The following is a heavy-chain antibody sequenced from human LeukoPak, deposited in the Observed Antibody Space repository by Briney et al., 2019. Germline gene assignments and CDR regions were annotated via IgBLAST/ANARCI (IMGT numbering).Heavy chain of an antibody. CDR3: AREVPPVAKYYFDY. D-gene: IGHD2-2*01. Sequence: GGSLRLSCAASGFTFNSYGRHWVREAPGKGLVWVAVIWYDQIKKNYADSVKGRFTISRDNSKNTLYLQMNSLRVEDTAVYYCAREVPPVAKYYFDYWGQGTLVTVSS. CDR1: GFTFNSYG. CDR2: IWYDQIKK. J-gene: IGHJ4*02. V-gene: IGHV3-33*01.